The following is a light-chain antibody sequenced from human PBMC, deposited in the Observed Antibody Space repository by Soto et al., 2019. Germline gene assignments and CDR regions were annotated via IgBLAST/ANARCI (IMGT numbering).Light chain of an antibody. CDR2: DAS. V-gene: IGKV1-33*01. J-gene: IGKJ4*01. Sequence: DLQMTQSPSSLSASLGDRVTITCQASQDIVNFLNWYQHKPGNAPKLLIYDASNLDKGVPSRFSGSGSGTDFTFAISSLPPADIATYYCQQYHSLPLTFGGGTKVEIK. CDR3: QQYHSLPLT. CDR1: QDIVNF.